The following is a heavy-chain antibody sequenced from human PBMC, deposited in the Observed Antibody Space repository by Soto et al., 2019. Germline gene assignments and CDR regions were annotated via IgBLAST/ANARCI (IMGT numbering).Heavy chain of an antibody. Sequence: GGSLRLSCAASGFTFSSYAIHWVRQAPGKGLEWVTIIPKDGNSKHYADSVKGRFTISRDHSKNTVYLQMNSLRVEDTAVYYCAKDAIFEMITAGNPRMDVWGQGTTVTVSS. V-gene: IGHV3-30-3*01. CDR2: IPKDGNSK. D-gene: IGHD3-16*01. CDR3: AKDAIFEMITAGNPRMDV. J-gene: IGHJ6*02. CDR1: GFTFSSYA.